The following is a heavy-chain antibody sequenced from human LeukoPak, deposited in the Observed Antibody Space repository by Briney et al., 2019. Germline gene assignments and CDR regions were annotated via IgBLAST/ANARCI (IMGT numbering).Heavy chain of an antibody. Sequence: GESLKISCKGSGYSFTSYWIGWVRQMPGKGLEWVGIIYPGDSETTYSPSFQGHVTISVDKSLTTAYLQWNSLKASDTAMYYCARLDYGAYRGAFDIWGQGTMVTVSS. V-gene: IGHV5-51*01. CDR3: ARLDYGAYRGAFDI. CDR2: IYPGDSET. J-gene: IGHJ3*02. CDR1: GYSFTSYW. D-gene: IGHD4-17*01.